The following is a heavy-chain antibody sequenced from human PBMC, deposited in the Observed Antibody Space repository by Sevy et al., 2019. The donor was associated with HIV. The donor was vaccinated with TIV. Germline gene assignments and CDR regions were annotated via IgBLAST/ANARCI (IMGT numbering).Heavy chain of an antibody. CDR1: GLIFSSHW. J-gene: IGHJ4*02. CDR2: IKQDASEK. Sequence: GGSLRLSCVASGLIFSSHWMTWVRLAPGKGLEWVATIKQDASEKDYVDSVKGRFTISRDNAKNTVYLQMSSLRVEDTAMYFCASDYFWGQGTLVTVSS. V-gene: IGHV3-7*01. CDR3: ASDYF.